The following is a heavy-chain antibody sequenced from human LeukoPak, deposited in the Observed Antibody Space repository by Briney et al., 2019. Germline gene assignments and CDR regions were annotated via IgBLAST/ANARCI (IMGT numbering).Heavy chain of an antibody. CDR1: GFTFSSDA. CDR2: VSGSGGST. Sequence: GGSLRLSCAASGFTFSSDAMSWVRQAPGKGLEWVSTVSGSGGSTYYADSVKGRFTISRDNSKNTLYLQMNSLRAEDTAVYYCARGEGSSWYVFDYWGQGTLVTVSS. V-gene: IGHV3-23*01. J-gene: IGHJ4*02. CDR3: ARGEGSSWYVFDY. D-gene: IGHD6-13*01.